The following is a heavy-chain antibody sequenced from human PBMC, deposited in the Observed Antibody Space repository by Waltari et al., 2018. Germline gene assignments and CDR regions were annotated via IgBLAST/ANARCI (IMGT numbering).Heavy chain of an antibody. CDR3: ASLDY. CDR1: GGSFSGYY. V-gene: IGHV4-34*01. Sequence: QVQLQQWGAGLLKPSETLSITCAVYGGSFSGYYWSWIRQPPGKGLEWIGEINHSGSTNYHPSLKSRVTISVDTSKNQFSLKLSSVTAADTAVYYCASLDYWGQGTLVTVSS. J-gene: IGHJ4*02. CDR2: INHSGST.